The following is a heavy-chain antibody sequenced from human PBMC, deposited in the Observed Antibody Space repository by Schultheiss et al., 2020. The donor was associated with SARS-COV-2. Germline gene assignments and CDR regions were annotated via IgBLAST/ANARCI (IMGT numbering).Heavy chain of an antibody. D-gene: IGHD3/OR15-3a*01. V-gene: IGHV3-23*01. CDR1: GFTFSSYG. CDR3: AKALKRDWFTAFDI. J-gene: IGHJ3*02. Sequence: GESLKISCTASGFTFSSYGMHWVRQAPGKGLEWVSAISGSGGSTYYADSVKGRFTISRDNSKNTLYLQMNSLRAEDTAVYYCAKALKRDWFTAFDIWGQGTMVTVSS. CDR2: ISGSGGST.